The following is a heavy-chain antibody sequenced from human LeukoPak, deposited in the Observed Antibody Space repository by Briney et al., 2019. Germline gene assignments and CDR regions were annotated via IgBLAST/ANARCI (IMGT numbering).Heavy chain of an antibody. CDR1: GGTFSSYA. V-gene: IGHV1-69*05. CDR2: IIPIFGTA. CDR3: ARGGYYYDSSGYWPWYFDL. Sequence: SVKVSCKASGGTFSSYAISWVRQSPGQGLEWMGRIIPIFGTANYAQKFQGRVTITTDESTSTAYMELSSLRSEDTAVYYCARGGYYYDSSGYWPWYFDLWGRGTLVTVSS. D-gene: IGHD3-22*01. J-gene: IGHJ2*01.